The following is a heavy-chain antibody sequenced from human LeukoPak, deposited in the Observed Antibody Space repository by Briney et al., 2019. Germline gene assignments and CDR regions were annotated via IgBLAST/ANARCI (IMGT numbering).Heavy chain of an antibody. D-gene: IGHD2-2*01. V-gene: IGHV3-23*01. CDR2: ISDSGGNA. J-gene: IGHJ4*02. Sequence: GGSLRLSCAASGFTFSNYAMSWVRQAPGKGLEWVSVISDSGGNAFYADSVKGRFTISRDNSKNTLYLQMNSLRAEDRAVYYCAKEQTSSGFFDYWGQGTLVTVSS. CDR3: AKEQTSSGFFDY. CDR1: GFTFSNYA.